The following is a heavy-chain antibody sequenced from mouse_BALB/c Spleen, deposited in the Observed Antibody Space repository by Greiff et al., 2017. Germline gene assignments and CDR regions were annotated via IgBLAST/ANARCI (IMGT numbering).Heavy chain of an antibody. J-gene: IGHJ2*01. CDR1: GYTFTDYE. CDR2: IDPETGGT. D-gene: IGHD2-4*01. V-gene: IGHV1-15*01. CDR3: TVYDYDNYFDY. Sequence: VQLQQSGAELVRPGASVTLSCKASGYTFTDYEMHWVKQTPVHGLEWIGAIDPETGGTAYNQKFKGEATLTADKSSSTAYMELRSLTSEDSAVYYCTVYDYDNYFDYWGQGTTLTVSS.